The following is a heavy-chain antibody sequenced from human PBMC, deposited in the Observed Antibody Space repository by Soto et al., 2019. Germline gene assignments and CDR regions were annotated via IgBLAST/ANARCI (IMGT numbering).Heavy chain of an antibody. D-gene: IGHD1-1*01. J-gene: IGHJ6*02. V-gene: IGHV4-34*01. CDR2: INHSGST. Sequence: PSETLSLTCAVYGGSFSGYYWSWIRQPPGKGLEWIGEINHSGSTNYNPSLKSRVTISVDTSKNQFSLKLSSVTAADTAVYYCARGGKYYYYYGMDVWGQGTTVTVSS. CDR3: ARGGKYYYYYGMDV. CDR1: GGSFSGYY.